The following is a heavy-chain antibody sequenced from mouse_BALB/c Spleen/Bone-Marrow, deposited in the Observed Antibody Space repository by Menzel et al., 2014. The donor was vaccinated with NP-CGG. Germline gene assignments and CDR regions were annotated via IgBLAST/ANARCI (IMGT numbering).Heavy chain of an antibody. J-gene: IGHJ4*01. V-gene: IGHV3-1*02. D-gene: IGHD3-3*01. CDR1: GYSISSGYN. CDR3: SKGTYAKDS. CDR2: IHYSGST. Sequence: EVQLQQSGPDLAKPSQSISLTCTVTGYSISSGYNWHWIRQFPGNTLEWMGYIHYSGSTNYNPSLTRRISITRDTSKNQFFLQLNSVTTEDTATYFCSKGTYAKDSWGQGTSVTVSS.